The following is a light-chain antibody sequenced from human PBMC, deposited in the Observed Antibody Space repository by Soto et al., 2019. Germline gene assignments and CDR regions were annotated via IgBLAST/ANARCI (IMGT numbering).Light chain of an antibody. CDR3: QQYGNSVPFT. CDR2: DAS. V-gene: IGKV3-11*01. J-gene: IGKJ2*01. Sequence: EIVLTQSPATLSLSPGERATLSCRASQSIGLAIAWYQHKPGQAPRLLIFDASQRATGIPDRISGSGSGTDFSLTISRLEPEDFAVYYCQQYGNSVPFTFGQGTKLEIK. CDR1: QSIGLA.